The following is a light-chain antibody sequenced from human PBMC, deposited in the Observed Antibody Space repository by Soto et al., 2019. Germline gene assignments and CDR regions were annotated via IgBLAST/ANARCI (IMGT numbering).Light chain of an antibody. V-gene: IGLV6-57*04. Sequence: NFMLTQPHSVSESPGKTVTISCTRSSGSIASNYVQWYQQRPGRAPTTVIYEDNRRPSGVSDRFSGTIDISSDSASLTISGLNTEDEADYYCQSYDTSNVVFGGGTKLTVL. CDR1: SGSIASNY. CDR2: EDN. CDR3: QSYDTSNVV. J-gene: IGLJ2*01.